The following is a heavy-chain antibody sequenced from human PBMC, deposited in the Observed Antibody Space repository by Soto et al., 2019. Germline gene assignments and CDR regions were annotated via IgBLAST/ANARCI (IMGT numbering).Heavy chain of an antibody. CDR1: GGSISSGGYY. D-gene: IGHD3-9*01. CDR2: IYYSGST. Sequence: PSETLSLTCTVSGGSISSGGYYWSWIRQHPGKGLEWIGYIYYSGSTYYNPSLKSRVTISVDTSKNQFSLKLSSVTAADTAVYYCAREEYDILTGYDYFDYWGQGTLVTVSS. J-gene: IGHJ4*02. V-gene: IGHV4-31*03. CDR3: AREEYDILTGYDYFDY.